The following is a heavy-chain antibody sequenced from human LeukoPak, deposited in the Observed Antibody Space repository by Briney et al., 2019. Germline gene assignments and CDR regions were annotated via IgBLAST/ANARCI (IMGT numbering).Heavy chain of an antibody. J-gene: IGHJ6*02. CDR2: ISAYNGNT. V-gene: IGHV1-18*01. D-gene: IGHD6-19*01. CDR1: GYTFTSYG. CDR3: ARVDIAVANFGMDV. Sequence: ASVKVSCKASGYTFTSYGISWVRQAPGQGLEWMGWISAYNGNTNYAQKLQGRVTMTTDTSTSTAYMELRSLRSDDTAVYYCARVDIAVANFGMDVWGQGTTVTVSS.